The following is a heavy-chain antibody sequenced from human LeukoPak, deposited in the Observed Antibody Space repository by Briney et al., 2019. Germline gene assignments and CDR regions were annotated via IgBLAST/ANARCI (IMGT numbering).Heavy chain of an antibody. CDR3: AKDSDIAVAGTSFDY. J-gene: IGHJ4*02. D-gene: IGHD6-19*01. Sequence: GGSLRLSCAASGFTFDDYTMHWVRQAPGKGLEWVSLIRWDGGSTYYADSVKGRFTISRDNSKNSLYLQMNSLRTEDTALYYCAKDSDIAVAGTSFDYWGQGTLVTVSS. V-gene: IGHV3-43*01. CDR1: GFTFDDYT. CDR2: IRWDGGST.